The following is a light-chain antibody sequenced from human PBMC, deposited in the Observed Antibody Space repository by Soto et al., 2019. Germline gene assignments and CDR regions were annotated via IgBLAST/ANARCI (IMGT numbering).Light chain of an antibody. CDR3: SSYTSSSSVV. V-gene: IGLV2-14*01. CDR1: SSDVGAYNY. J-gene: IGLJ2*01. Sequence: QSALTQPASVSGSPGQSTTISCTGTSSDVGAYNYVSWYQQHPGKAPKLMIYEVSNRPSGVSNRFSGSKSGNTASLTISGLQAEDEADYYCSSYTSSSSVVFGGGTKLTVL. CDR2: EVS.